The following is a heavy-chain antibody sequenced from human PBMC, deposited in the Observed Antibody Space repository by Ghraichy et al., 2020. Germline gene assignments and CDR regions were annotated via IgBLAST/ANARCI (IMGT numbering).Heavy chain of an antibody. D-gene: IGHD3-16*01. CDR1: GYTFTNYG. V-gene: IGHV1-18*04. CDR3: AIGINWFDP. J-gene: IGHJ5*02. Sequence: ASVKVSCKASGYTFTNYGITWVRQAPGQGLEWVGWIRYNGNTNYAENLQARVSMTTDISTSTAYMELRSLRSDDTAVYYCAIGINWFDPWGQGTLVTVSS. CDR2: IRYNGNT.